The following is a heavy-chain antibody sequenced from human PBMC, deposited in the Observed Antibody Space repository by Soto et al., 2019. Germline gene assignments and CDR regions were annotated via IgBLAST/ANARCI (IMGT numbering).Heavy chain of an antibody. CDR3: AKGSWYGGNYYYYYGMDV. D-gene: IGHD6-13*01. V-gene: IGHV3-9*01. CDR2: ISWNSGSI. CDR1: GFTFDDYA. J-gene: IGHJ6*02. Sequence: EVQLVESGGGLVQPGRSLRLSCAASGFTFDDYAMHWVRQAPGKGLEWVSGISWNSGSIGYADSVKGRFTISRDNAKNSLYLQMNRLRAEDTALYYCAKGSWYGGNYYYYYGMDVWGQGTTVTVSS.